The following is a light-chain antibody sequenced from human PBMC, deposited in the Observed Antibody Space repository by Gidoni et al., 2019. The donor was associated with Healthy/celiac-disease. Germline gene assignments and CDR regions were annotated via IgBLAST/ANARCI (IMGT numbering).Light chain of an antibody. J-gene: IGLJ1*01. CDR3: SSYTSSIYYV. Sequence: QSALTQPAVVSGSPGQSITISCTGTSSDVGGYNYVSWYQQHPGKAPKLMIYEVSNRPSGVSNRFSGSKSGNTASLTISGLQAEDEADYYCSSYTSSIYYVFGTGTKVTVL. CDR2: EVS. V-gene: IGLV2-14*01. CDR1: SSDVGGYNY.